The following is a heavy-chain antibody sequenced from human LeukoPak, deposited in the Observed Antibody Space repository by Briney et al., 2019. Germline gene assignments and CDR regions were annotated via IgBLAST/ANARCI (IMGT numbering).Heavy chain of an antibody. V-gene: IGHV4-34*01. J-gene: IGHJ4*02. Sequence: SETLSLTCTVSGGSFSFYFWHWIRQPPGEGLDWIGEIDNRGSTQYKPSLRSRGIISIDTSGNHFSLKLASVTAADTAVYFCARDSDSGFQWGQGMLVTVSS. CDR2: IDNRGST. CDR3: ARDSDSGFQ. CDR1: GGSFSFYF. D-gene: IGHD3-16*01.